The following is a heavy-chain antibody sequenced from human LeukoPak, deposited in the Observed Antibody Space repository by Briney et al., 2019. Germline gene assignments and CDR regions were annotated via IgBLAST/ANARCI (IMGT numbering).Heavy chain of an antibody. J-gene: IGHJ6*02. V-gene: IGHV3-72*01. CDR2: TGNKANSYTT. Sequence: PGGSLRLSCAASGFTFSDHYMDWVRQAPGQGLEWVGHTGNKANSYTTEYAASVEGRFTISRDDSKNSLYLQMNSLKTEDTAVYYCARGGYSSSSFYGMDVWGQGTTVTVSS. CDR1: GFTFSDHY. D-gene: IGHD6-6*01. CDR3: ARGGYSSSSFYGMDV.